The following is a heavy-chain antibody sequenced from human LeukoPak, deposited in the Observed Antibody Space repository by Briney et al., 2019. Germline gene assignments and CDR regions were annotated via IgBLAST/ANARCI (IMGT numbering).Heavy chain of an antibody. J-gene: IGHJ6*03. CDR2: INPNSGNT. V-gene: IGHV1-8*03. D-gene: IGHD3-9*01. CDR1: GYSFTGYY. CDR3: ARGARVLRYFDYYYYMDV. Sequence: ASVKVSCKASGYSFTGYYMHWVRQAPGQGLEWMGWINPNSGNTGYAQKFQGRVTITRNTSISTAYMELSSLRSEGTAVYYCARGARVLRYFDYYYYMDVWGKGTTVTVSS.